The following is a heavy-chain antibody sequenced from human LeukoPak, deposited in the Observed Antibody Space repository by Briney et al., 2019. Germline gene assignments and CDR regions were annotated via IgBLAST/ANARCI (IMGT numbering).Heavy chain of an antibody. J-gene: IGHJ4*02. CDR1: GGSFSGYY. CDR2: INHSGST. Sequence: PSETLSLTCAVYGGSFSGYYWSWIRQPPGKGLEWIGEINHSGSTNYNPSLKSRVTISVDTSKNQFSLKLSSVTAADTAVYYCARARDFWSGYYRLDYWGQGTLVTVSS. CDR3: ARARDFWSGYYRLDY. V-gene: IGHV4-34*01. D-gene: IGHD3-3*01.